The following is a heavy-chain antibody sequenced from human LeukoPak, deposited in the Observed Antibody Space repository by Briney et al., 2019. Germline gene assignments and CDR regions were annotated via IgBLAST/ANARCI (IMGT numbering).Heavy chain of an antibody. D-gene: IGHD2-15*01. J-gene: IGHJ6*03. CDR1: GGSFSGYY. CDR2: INHSGST. V-gene: IGHV4-34*01. Sequence: SETLSLTCAVYGGSFSGYYWSWIRQPPGKGLEWIGEINHSGSTNYNPSLKSRVTISVDTSKNQFSLKLSSVTAADTAVYYCARERADYSLPYYYYYMDVWGKGTTVTISS. CDR3: ARERADYSLPYYYYYMDV.